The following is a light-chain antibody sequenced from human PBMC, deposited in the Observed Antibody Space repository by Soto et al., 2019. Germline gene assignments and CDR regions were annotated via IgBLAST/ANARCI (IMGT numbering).Light chain of an antibody. CDR1: SFNIGSNY. CDR2: AND. V-gene: IGLV1-51*01. Sequence: QPVLTQPPSVSAAPGQKVSISCSGSSFNIGSNYVSWYQQLPGTAPKVLIYANDKRPSGIPDRFSGSKSGTSATLGISGLQTGDEAEYYCGTWDNSLNAVFSGGTKLTVL. J-gene: IGLJ2*01. CDR3: GTWDNSLNAV.